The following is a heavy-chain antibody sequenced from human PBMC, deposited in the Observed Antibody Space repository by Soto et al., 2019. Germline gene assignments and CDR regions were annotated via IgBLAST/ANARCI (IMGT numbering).Heavy chain of an antibody. Sequence: GSLRLSCAASGFTFSSYEMNWVRQAPGKGLEWVSYISSSGGTIHNADSVKGRFTISRDNAKNSLYLQMNSLRAEDTAVYYCARDRRGGTYASSPNSDFWGQGTLVTVS. V-gene: IGHV3-48*03. D-gene: IGHD1-26*01. CDR1: GFTFSSYE. CDR3: ARDRRGGTYASSPNSDF. J-gene: IGHJ4*02. CDR2: ISSSGGTI.